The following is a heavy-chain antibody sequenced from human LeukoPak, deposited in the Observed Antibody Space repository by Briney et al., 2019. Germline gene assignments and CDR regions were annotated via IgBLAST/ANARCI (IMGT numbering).Heavy chain of an antibody. D-gene: IGHD1-1*01. CDR1: GYTFSSYS. J-gene: IGHJ4*02. V-gene: IGHV3-21*01. CDR2: ISSSSSYI. CDR3: ARDGRTTPFDY. Sequence: GGSLRLSCAASGYTFSSYSMNWVRQAPGKGLEWVSSISSSSSYIYYADSVKGRFTISRDNAKNSLYLQMNSLRAEDTAVYYCARDGRTTPFDYWGQGTLVTVSS.